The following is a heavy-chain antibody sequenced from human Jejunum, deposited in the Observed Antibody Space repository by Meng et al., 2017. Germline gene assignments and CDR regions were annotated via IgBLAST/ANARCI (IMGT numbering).Heavy chain of an antibody. CDR2: INPDNGVT. J-gene: IGHJ4*02. CDR3: ARGGRDDYNVPHY. V-gene: IGHV1-2*06. Sequence: QGQLVQYGAEVKKPGASVKVSCKTSGDTLIGYYMHWVRQAPGQGLEWMGRINPDNGVTNSAQRFQGRVTMTRDTSITTAYMELNRLTSGDTAFYYCARGGRDDYNVPHYWGQGTLVTVSS. D-gene: IGHD5-24*01. CDR1: GDTLIGYY.